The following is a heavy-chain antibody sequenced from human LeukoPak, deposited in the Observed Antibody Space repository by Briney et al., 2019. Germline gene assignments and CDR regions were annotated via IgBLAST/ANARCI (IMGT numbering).Heavy chain of an antibody. CDR3: AILDYGDYDY. D-gene: IGHD4-17*01. CDR2: INHSGST. J-gene: IGHJ4*02. CDR1: GGSFSGYY. V-gene: IGHV4-34*01. Sequence: SETLSLTCAVYGGSFSGYYWSWIRQPPGKGLEWIGEINHSGSTNYNPSLKSRVTISVDTSKNQFSLKLSSVTAADTAVYYCAILDYGDYDYWGQGTLVTVSS.